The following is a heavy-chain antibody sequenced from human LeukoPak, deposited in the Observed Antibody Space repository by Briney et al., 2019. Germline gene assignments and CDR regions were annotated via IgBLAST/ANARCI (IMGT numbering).Heavy chain of an antibody. CDR2: INTSGST. D-gene: IGHD2-8*01. Sequence: SQTLSLTCTVSGGSISSGTSYWSWIRQPAGKGLEWIGRINTSGSTHYNPSLKSRVSISVDTSKNQFSLRLSSVTAADTAVYYCAREGPLICTNGLCYQDWGQGTLVTVSS. J-gene: IGHJ4*02. V-gene: IGHV4-61*02. CDR3: AREGPLICTNGLCYQD. CDR1: GGSISSGTSY.